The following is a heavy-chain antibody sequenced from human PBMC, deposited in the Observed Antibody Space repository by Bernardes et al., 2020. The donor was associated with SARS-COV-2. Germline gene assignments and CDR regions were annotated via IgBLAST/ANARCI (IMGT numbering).Heavy chain of an antibody. CDR2: FDPEDGET. J-gene: IGHJ6*02. CDR3: ATDRGRRRFTIFEVGWSDIEYYEMDV. V-gene: IGHV1-24*01. Sequence: ASVKVSCKVSGNSLSEISMHWVRQAPGKGLEWMGGFDPEDGETIYAQKFQGRVTMTEDTSTDIAYMELRGLRSEDTAVYFCATDRGRRRFTIFEVGWSDIEYYEMDVWGQGTTVTVSS. CDR1: GNSLSEIS. D-gene: IGHD3-3*01.